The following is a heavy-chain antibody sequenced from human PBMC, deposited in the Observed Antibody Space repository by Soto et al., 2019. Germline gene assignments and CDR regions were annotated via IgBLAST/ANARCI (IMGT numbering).Heavy chain of an antibody. Sequence: SETLSLTCTVSGGSISSSSYYWGWIRQPPGKGLEWIGSIYYSGSTYYNPSLKSRVTISVDTSKNQFSLKLSSVTAADTAVYYCARQEWLSRDFDYWGQGTLVTVS. CDR3: ARQEWLSRDFDY. CDR1: GGSISSSSYY. J-gene: IGHJ4*02. CDR2: IYYSGST. V-gene: IGHV4-39*01. D-gene: IGHD3-3*01.